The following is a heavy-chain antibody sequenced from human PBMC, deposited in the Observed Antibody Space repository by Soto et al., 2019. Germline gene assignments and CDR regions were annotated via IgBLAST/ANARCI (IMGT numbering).Heavy chain of an antibody. V-gene: IGHV3-23*01. CDR2: ISGSGGST. J-gene: IGHJ4*02. Sequence: GGSLRLSCAASGFTFSSYAMSWVRQAPGKGLEWVSAISGSGGSTYYADSVKGRFTISRDNPKNTLYLQMNSLRAEDTAVYYCAKDNGGSGSYYTPYFDYWGQGTLVTVSS. CDR3: AKDNGGSGSYYTPYFDY. D-gene: IGHD3-10*01. CDR1: GFTFSSYA.